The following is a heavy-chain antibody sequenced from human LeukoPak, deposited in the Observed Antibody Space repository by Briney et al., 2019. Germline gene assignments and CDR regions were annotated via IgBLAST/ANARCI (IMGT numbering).Heavy chain of an antibody. J-gene: IGHJ6*02. V-gene: IGHV3-74*01. CDR2: INSDGSAT. CDR1: GFTFSSYW. CDR3: TRDHGLDV. Sequence: GGSLRLSCAASGFTFSSYWMSWVRQAPGKGLMWVSQINSDGSATSCADPVKGRCTISRDNAKNVLYLEMNSLRVEDTAVYFCTRDHGLDVWGQGTTVTVSS.